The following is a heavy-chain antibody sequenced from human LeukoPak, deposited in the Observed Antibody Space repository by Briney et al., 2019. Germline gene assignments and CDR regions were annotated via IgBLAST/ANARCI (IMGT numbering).Heavy chain of an antibody. CDR3: ARVLGDSSSWYFIYYYYMDV. V-gene: IGHV3-48*04. J-gene: IGHJ6*03. D-gene: IGHD6-13*01. CDR1: GFTFSSYS. Sequence: GGSLRLSCAASGFTFSSYSMNWVRQAPGKGLEWVSYISSSSSTIYYADSVKGRFTISRDNAKNSLYLQMNSLRAEDTAVYYCARVLGDSSSWYFIYYYYMDVWGKGTTVTVSS. CDR2: ISSSSSTI.